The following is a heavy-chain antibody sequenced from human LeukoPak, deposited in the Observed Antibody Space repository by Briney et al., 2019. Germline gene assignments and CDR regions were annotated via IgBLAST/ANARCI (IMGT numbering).Heavy chain of an antibody. V-gene: IGHV3-23*01. J-gene: IGHJ6*02. CDR2: ITDSGGRT. CDR3: AKPTTVTEYGMDV. D-gene: IGHD4-11*01. Sequence: GGSLRLSCAASGFIFNNYAMSWVRQAPGKGLEWVSSITDSGGRTFYADSVKGRFTISRDNSKNTLNLQMNSLRAEDTAVYYCAKPTTVTEYGMDVWGQGTTVTVSS. CDR1: GFIFNNYA.